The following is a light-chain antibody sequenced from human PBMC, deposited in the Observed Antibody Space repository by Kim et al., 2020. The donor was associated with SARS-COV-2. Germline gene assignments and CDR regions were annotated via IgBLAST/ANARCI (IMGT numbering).Light chain of an antibody. CDR3: QQRTDWLWT. V-gene: IGKV3-11*01. CDR2: DAS. Sequence: EIVLTQSPATLSLSPGERATISCRASQNISSYLAWYQQKPGQAPRLLIYDASNRASGIPARFSGSGSGTDFTLTISSLEPEDFAVYFCQQRTDWLWTFGQGTKVDIK. J-gene: IGKJ1*01. CDR1: QNISSY.